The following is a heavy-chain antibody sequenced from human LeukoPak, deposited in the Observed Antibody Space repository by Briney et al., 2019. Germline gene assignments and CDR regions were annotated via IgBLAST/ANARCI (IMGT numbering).Heavy chain of an antibody. V-gene: IGHV3-23*01. CDR2: ISGSGGST. J-gene: IGHJ4*02. CDR3: ARALYYYDSSGYHVSGNDY. CDR1: GFTFSSYA. Sequence: GGSLRLSCAASGFTFSSYAMSWVRQAPGKGLEWVSAISGSGGSTYYADSVKGRFTISRDNSKSTLYLQMNSLRAEDTAVYYCARALYYYDSSGYHVSGNDYWGQGTLVTVSS. D-gene: IGHD3-22*01.